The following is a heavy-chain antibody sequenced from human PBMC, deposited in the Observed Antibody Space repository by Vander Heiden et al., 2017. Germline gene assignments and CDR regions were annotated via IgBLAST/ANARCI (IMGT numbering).Heavy chain of an antibody. J-gene: IGHJ4*02. D-gene: IGHD3-16*01. CDR2: ISYEGSNE. CDR1: GFPFSRYG. V-gene: IGHV3-30*18. Sequence: QVQLAESGGGVVQPGKSLRLTCEASGFPFSRYGMQWVRQAPGKGLEWVAVISYEGSNENSADSVRGRFTISRDNSKNTLYLQMNSLRAEDTAVYFCAKEGAREGFAYYLDYWGQGTLVTVSS. CDR3: AKEGAREGFAYYLDY.